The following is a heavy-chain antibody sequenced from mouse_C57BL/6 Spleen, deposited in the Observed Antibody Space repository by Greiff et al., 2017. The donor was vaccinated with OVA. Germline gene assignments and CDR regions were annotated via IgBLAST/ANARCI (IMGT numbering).Heavy chain of an antibody. CDR3: ARSRDGYLFAY. J-gene: IGHJ3*01. Sequence: QVQLQQPGAELVRPGTSVKLSCKASGYTFTSYWMHWVKQRPGQGLEWIGVIDPSDSYTNYNQKFKGKATLTVDTSSSTAYMQLSSLTSEDSAVYYCARSRDGYLFAYWGQGTLVTVSA. CDR2: IDPSDSYT. D-gene: IGHD2-3*01. CDR1: GYTFTSYW. V-gene: IGHV1-59*01.